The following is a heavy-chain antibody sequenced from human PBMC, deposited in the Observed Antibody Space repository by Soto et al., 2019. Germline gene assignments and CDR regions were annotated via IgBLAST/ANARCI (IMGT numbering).Heavy chain of an antibody. CDR2: ISYDGINR. D-gene: IGHD1-1*01. V-gene: IGHV3-30*03. CDR3: VRDGYPAWVYGVDV. Sequence: GGSLRLSCAASGFTFTSYGMHWVRQAPGKGLEWVAVISYDGINRYYADSVKGRFTISRDNSKNTLYLQMNSLRAEDTAVYYCVRDGYPAWVYGVDVWGQGTTVTVSS. J-gene: IGHJ6*02. CDR1: GFTFTSYG.